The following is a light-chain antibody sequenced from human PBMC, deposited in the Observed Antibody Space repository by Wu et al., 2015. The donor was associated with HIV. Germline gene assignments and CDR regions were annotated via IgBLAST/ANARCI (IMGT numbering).Light chain of an antibody. CDR1: HDINNY. V-gene: IGKV1-27*01. J-gene: IGKJ4*01. CDR3: QQRSNWPLT. CDR2: AAS. Sequence: DIQMTQSPSSLSASVGDRVTITCRASHDINNYVAWYQQKPGKLPKLLMYAASTLQSGVPSRFSGSGSGTDFSLTISSLQPEDVAVYYCQQRSNWPLTFGGGTKVEIK.